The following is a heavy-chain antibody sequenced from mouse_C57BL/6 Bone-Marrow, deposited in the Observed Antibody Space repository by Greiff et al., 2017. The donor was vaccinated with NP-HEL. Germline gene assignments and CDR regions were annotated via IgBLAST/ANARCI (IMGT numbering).Heavy chain of an antibody. D-gene: IGHD2-5*01. CDR3: ARDYYSNPWFAY. CDR2: IDPSDSYT. V-gene: IGHV1-50*01. CDR1: GYTFTSYW. Sequence: VQLQQPGAELVKPGASVKLSCKASGYTFTSYWMQWVKQRPGQGLEWIGEIDPSDSYTNYNQKFKGKATLTVDTSSSTAYMQLSSLTSEDSAVYYCARDYYSNPWFAYWGQGTLVTVSA. J-gene: IGHJ3*01.